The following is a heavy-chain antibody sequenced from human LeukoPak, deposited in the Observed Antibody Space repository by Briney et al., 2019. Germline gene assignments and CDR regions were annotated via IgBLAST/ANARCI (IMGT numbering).Heavy chain of an antibody. CDR3: ARRYCSSTSCLLDY. Sequence: GGSLRLSCAASGFTFSSYGMHWVRQAPGKGLEWVAVISYDGSNKYYADSVKGRFTISRDNSMNTLYLQMNSLRDEDTAVYYCARRYCSSTSCLLDYWGQGTLVTVSS. D-gene: IGHD2-2*01. CDR2: ISYDGSNK. V-gene: IGHV3-30*03. J-gene: IGHJ4*02. CDR1: GFTFSSYG.